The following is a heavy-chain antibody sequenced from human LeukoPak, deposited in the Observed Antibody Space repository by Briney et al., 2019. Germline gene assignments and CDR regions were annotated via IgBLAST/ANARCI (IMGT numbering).Heavy chain of an antibody. CDR1: GFSFSGYA. Sequence: PGGSLRLSCAASGFSFSGYAMNWVRQAPGKGLEWVSAISGSGGIIFYADSVKGRFTISRDHSKNTVYLQMNSLRAEDTAVYYCAKVLGSRIAVSDPFDYWGQGTLVTVSS. CDR2: ISGSGGII. V-gene: IGHV3-23*01. CDR3: AKVLGSRIAVSDPFDY. D-gene: IGHD2-21*01. J-gene: IGHJ4*02.